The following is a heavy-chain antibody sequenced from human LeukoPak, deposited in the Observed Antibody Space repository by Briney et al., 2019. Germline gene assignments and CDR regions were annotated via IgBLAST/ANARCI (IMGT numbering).Heavy chain of an antibody. J-gene: IGHJ4*02. CDR3: ARDLELERNRWNYFES. Sequence: KPSETLSLTCTVSGGSISSSSFYWGWIRQPPGKGLEWIGSIYYSGSPYYNPSLKSRVTISVDTSKNQFSLRLSSVTAADTAVYYCARDLELERNRWNYFESWGQGTLLTVSS. CDR2: IYYSGSP. V-gene: IGHV4-39*07. D-gene: IGHD1-1*01. CDR1: GGSISSSSFY.